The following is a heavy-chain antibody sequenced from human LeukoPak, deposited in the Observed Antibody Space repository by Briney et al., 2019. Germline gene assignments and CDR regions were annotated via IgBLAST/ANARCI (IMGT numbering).Heavy chain of an antibody. J-gene: IGHJ4*02. CDR2: INPNTGGT. D-gene: IGHD5-24*01. CDR1: GYTFTGYY. CDR3: ARVRDGNTVDFDY. V-gene: IGHV1-2*02. Sequence: ASVKVSCKASGYTFTGYYIHRVRQAPGQGPEWMGYINPNTGGTKYAQKFQDRVTMTRDTSISTAYMELSRLRSDDTAVYYCARVRDGNTVDFDYWGQGTLVTVSS.